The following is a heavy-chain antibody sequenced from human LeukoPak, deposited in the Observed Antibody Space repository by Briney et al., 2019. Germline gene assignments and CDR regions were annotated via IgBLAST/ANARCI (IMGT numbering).Heavy chain of an antibody. CDR3: ARSGDFGDALDI. CDR1: GYTFTGYY. Sequence: ASVKVSRKASGYTFTGYYMHWVRQAPGQGLEWMGWINPNSGGTNYAQKFQGWVTMTRDTSISTAYMELSRLRSDDTAVYYCARSGDFGDALDIWGQGTMVTVSS. J-gene: IGHJ3*02. CDR2: INPNSGGT. V-gene: IGHV1-2*04. D-gene: IGHD4-17*01.